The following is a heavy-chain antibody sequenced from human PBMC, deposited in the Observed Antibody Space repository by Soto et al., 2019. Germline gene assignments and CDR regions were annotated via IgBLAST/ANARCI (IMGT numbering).Heavy chain of an antibody. J-gene: IGHJ6*03. CDR2: IYYSGST. V-gene: IGHV4-39*01. CDR3: ARLGSGSGSRYYYYYYMDV. Sequence: SETLSLTCPVSGGSISSSSYYWGWIRQPPGKGLEWIGSIYYSGSTYYNPSLKSRVTISVDTSKNQFSLKLSSVTAADTAVYYCARLGSGSGSRYYYYYYMDVWGKGTTVTV. D-gene: IGHD3-10*01. CDR1: GGSISSSSYY.